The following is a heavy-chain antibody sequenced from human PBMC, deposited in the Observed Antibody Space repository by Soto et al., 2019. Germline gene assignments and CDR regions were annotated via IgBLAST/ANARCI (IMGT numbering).Heavy chain of an antibody. J-gene: IGHJ6*02. CDR2: ISPIFGTA. V-gene: IGHV1-69*12. D-gene: IGHD5-12*01. CDR3: ARVLGWLQSLGDV. CDR1: GGTFSSYA. Sequence: QVQLVQSGAEVKKPGSSVKVSCKASGGTFSSYAISWVRQAPGQGLEWMGGISPIFGTANYAQKFQGRVAITADEPTSTAYMELSSLSAEDAPVYYGARVLGWLQSLGDVWGQGTTVTVSS.